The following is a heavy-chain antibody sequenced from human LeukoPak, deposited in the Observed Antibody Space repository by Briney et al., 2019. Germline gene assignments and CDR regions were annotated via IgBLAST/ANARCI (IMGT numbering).Heavy chain of an antibody. CDR3: ASSFGGVIVPLWY. V-gene: IGHV1-2*02. Sequence: ASVKASCKASGYTFTSYYMHWVRQAPGQGLEWMGWINPNSGGTNYAQKFQGRVTMTRDTSISTAYMELSRLRSDDTAVYYCASSFGGVIVPLWYWGQGTLVTVSS. CDR2: INPNSGGT. D-gene: IGHD3-16*02. CDR1: GYTFTSYY. J-gene: IGHJ4*02.